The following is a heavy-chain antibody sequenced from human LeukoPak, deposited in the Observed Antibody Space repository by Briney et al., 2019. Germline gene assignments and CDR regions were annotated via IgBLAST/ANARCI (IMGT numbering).Heavy chain of an antibody. V-gene: IGHV4-59*07. Sequence: SDTLSLTCTLSGRSISTYYWSWARHPPGRGLEWIGYIYYSGRTNYNPSLKSRVTISVDTYKNQYSLKLTSVTAADTAVYYCARIDSSGYYPFDYWGQGTLVTVSS. D-gene: IGHD3-22*01. CDR1: GRSISTYY. CDR2: IYYSGRT. J-gene: IGHJ4*02. CDR3: ARIDSSGYYPFDY.